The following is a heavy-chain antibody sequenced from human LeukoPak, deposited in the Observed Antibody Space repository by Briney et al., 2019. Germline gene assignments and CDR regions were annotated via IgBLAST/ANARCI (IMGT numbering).Heavy chain of an antibody. V-gene: IGHV4-34*01. Sequence: SETLSLTCAVYGGSFSGYYWSWIRQPPGKGLEWIGEINHSGSTNYNPSLKSRVTISVDTSKNQFSLKLSPVTAADTAVYYCARGFSYSSSWYRNWGQGTLVTASS. CDR1: GGSFSGYY. D-gene: IGHD6-13*01. CDR2: INHSGST. J-gene: IGHJ4*02. CDR3: ARGFSYSSSWYRN.